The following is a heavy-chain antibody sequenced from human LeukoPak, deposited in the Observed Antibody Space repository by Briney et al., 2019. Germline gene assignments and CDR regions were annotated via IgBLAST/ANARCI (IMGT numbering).Heavy chain of an antibody. V-gene: IGHV4-59*08. CDR2: IYYSGST. CDR1: GGSFSGYY. J-gene: IGHJ4*02. Sequence: SETLSLTCAVYGGSFSGYYWSWIRQPPGKGLEWIGYIYYSGSTNYNPSLKSRVTISVDTSKNQFSLKLSSVTAADTAVYYCARHFYDSSGYYWDYWGQGTLVTVSS. CDR3: ARHFYDSSGYYWDY. D-gene: IGHD3-22*01.